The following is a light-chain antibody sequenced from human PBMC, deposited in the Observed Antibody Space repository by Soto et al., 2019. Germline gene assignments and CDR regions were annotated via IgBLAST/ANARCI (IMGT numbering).Light chain of an antibody. J-gene: IGLJ3*02. CDR1: KLGDKY. CDR3: SSYVRSSSSWV. V-gene: IGLV3-1*01. CDR2: QDS. Sequence: SYELTQPPSVSVSPGQTASITCSGDKLGDKYACWYQQKPGQSPVLVIYQDSKRPSGIPERFSGSKSGNTASLTVSGLQAEDEGDYYCSSYVRSSSSWVFGGGTKLTVL.